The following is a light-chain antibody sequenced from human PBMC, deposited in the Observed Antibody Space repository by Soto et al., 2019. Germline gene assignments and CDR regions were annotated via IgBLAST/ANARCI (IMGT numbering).Light chain of an antibody. CDR2: VGT. CDR3: CSYASSSSFEPV. J-gene: IGLJ2*01. V-gene: IGLV2-23*03. Sequence: QSVLTQPASASGSPGQSITISCTGTSSDVGNNNLVSWYQQHVGEAPKLIIYVGTKRPSGVSDRFSGSESGNRASLTISGLQAENEADGYCCSYASSSSFEPVFGGGTKVTVI. CDR1: SSDVGNNNL.